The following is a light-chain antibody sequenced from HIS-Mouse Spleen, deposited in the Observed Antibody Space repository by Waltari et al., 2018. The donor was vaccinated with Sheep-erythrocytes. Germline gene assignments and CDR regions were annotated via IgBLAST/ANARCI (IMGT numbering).Light chain of an antibody. J-gene: IGLJ3*02. CDR3: AAWDDSLSGNWV. V-gene: IGLV3-1*01. Sequence: SYELTQPPSVSVSPGQTASITCSGAKLGAKYACWYHQKPGQSPVLVIYQDSKRPSGIPERFSGSNSGTSASLAISGLRSEDEADYYCAAWDDSLSGNWVFGGGTKLTVL. CDR2: QDS. CDR1: KLGAKY.